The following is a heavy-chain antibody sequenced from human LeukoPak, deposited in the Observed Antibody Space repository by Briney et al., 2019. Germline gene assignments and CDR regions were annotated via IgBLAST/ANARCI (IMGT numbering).Heavy chain of an antibody. Sequence: GASVKVSCKASGYTFTSYDINWVRQATGQGLEWRGWMNPKSGNTGYAQKFQGRVTMTRTTSISTAYMELSSLRSEDAAVYYWARGLGYYYDSSGYYPSYYYCMDVWGKGTTVTVSS. CDR2: MNPKSGNT. J-gene: IGHJ6*03. CDR1: GYTFTSYD. CDR3: ARGLGYYYDSSGYYPSYYYCMDV. D-gene: IGHD3-22*01. V-gene: IGHV1-8*01.